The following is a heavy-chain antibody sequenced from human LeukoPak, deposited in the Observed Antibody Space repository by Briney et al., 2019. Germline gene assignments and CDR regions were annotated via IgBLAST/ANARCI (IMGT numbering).Heavy chain of an antibody. CDR3: AKDRGYHYDSSGYYRMDAFDI. CDR1: GFTFSNYG. V-gene: IGHV3-30*02. CDR2: IRYDVINT. J-gene: IGHJ3*02. D-gene: IGHD3-22*01. Sequence: GGSLRLSCAASGFTFSNYGMHWVRQAPGKGLEWVAFIRYDVINTYYADSVKGRFTISRDSSKNTLYLQMNSLRAEDTAVYYCAKDRGYHYDSSGYYRMDAFDIWGQGTMVTVSS.